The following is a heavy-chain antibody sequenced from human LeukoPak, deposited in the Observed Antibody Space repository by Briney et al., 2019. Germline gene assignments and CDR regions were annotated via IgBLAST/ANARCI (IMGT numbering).Heavy chain of an antibody. CDR2: ISWNSGNK. V-gene: IGHV3-9*01. CDR3: ARDPYSSGWYGNENYYWFDP. Sequence: GGSLRLSCAASGFTFDDYAMHWVRQAPGKGLEWVSGISWNSGNKDYADSVKGRFTISRDNAKNSLYLQMNSLRAEDTAVYYCARDPYSSGWYGNENYYWFDPWGQGTLVTVSS. J-gene: IGHJ5*02. CDR1: GFTFDDYA. D-gene: IGHD6-19*01.